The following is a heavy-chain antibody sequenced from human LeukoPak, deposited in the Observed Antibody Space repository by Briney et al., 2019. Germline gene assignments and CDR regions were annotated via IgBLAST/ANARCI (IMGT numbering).Heavy chain of an antibody. Sequence: PGGSLRLSCAASGFTSSSYAMSWVRQAPGKGLEWFSAISGSGGSTYYADSVKGRFTISRDNSKNTLYLQMNSLRAEDTAVYYCAKGPYYYDSSGYYYWGQGTLVTVSS. CDR3: AKGPYYYDSSGYYY. CDR2: ISGSGGST. J-gene: IGHJ4*02. D-gene: IGHD3-22*01. CDR1: GFTSSSYA. V-gene: IGHV3-23*01.